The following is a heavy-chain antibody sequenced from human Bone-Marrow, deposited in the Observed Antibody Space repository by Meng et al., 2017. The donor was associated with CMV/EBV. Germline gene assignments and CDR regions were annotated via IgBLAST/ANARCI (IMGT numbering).Heavy chain of an antibody. D-gene: IGHD2-2*02. Sequence: SETLSLTCTVSGYSISGGYYWGWIRQPPGKGLEWIGSIYHSGSTYYNPSLKSRVTISVDTSKNQFSLKLSSVTAADTAVYYCARVTFKQLLYVQDYWGQGTLVTVSS. CDR2: IYHSGST. V-gene: IGHV4-38-2*02. CDR1: GYSISGGYY. CDR3: ARVTFKQLLYVQDY. J-gene: IGHJ4*02.